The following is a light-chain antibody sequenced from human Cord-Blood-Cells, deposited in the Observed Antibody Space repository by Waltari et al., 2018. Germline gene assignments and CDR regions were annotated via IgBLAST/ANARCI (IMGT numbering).Light chain of an antibody. CDR1: QSLSIY. CDR3: QQSYSTPLFT. J-gene: IGKJ3*01. V-gene: IGKV1-39*01. Sequence: DIQMTQSPSSLSASVGDRVTITCRASQSLSIYLHWYQQKPGKAPKLLIYAASSLQSGVPSRFSGSGSGTDFTLSISSLQPEDFATYYCQQSYSTPLFTFGPGTKVDIK. CDR2: AAS.